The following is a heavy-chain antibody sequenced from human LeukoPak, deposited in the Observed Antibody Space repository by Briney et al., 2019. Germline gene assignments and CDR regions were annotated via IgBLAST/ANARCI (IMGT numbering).Heavy chain of an antibody. Sequence: GGSLRLSCAASGFTFSSYWMQWVRQAPGKGLVWVSRTNTDGSSTNHADSVKGRFTISRDNSKSTLYLQMNSLRAEDTAVYYCAKDSEYSSSWEPAGVPMDVWGKGTTVTVSS. J-gene: IGHJ6*03. D-gene: IGHD6-13*01. CDR1: GFTFSSYW. CDR3: AKDSEYSSSWEPAGVPMDV. CDR2: TNTDGSST. V-gene: IGHV3-74*01.